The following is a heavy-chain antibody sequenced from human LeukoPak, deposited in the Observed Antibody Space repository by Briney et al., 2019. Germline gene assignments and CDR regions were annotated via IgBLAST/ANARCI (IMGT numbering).Heavy chain of an antibody. D-gene: IGHD1-14*01. V-gene: IGHV3-64*01. CDR1: GFTFSSYA. CDR3: ARGRTSGRTYFDY. J-gene: IGHJ4*02. CDR2: ISSNGGST. Sequence: GGSLRLSCAASGFTFSSYAMHWVRQAPGKGLEYVSAISSNGGSTYYANSVKGRFTISRDNSKNTLYLQMGSLRAEDMAVYYCARGRTSGRTYFDYWGQGTLVTVSS.